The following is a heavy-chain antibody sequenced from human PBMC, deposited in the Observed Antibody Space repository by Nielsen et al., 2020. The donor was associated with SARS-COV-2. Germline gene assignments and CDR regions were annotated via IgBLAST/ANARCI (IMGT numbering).Heavy chain of an antibody. CDR3: AGRRDCSGGSCYGMDV. CDR2: IGTQSSYI. V-gene: IGHV3-21*03. J-gene: IGHJ6*01. CDR1: GFDFNIYT. D-gene: IGHD2-15*01. Sequence: GESLKISCAASGFDFNIYTMNWVRQAPGKELEWASNIGTQSSYIFYSDSVRGRFTITRDNAKNSIYLQMNSLSVEDTAIYYGAGRRDCSGGSCYGMDVWGQGTTVTVSS.